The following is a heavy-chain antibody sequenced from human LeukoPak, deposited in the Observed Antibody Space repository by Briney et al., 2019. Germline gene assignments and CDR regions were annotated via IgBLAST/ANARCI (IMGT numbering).Heavy chain of an antibody. V-gene: IGHV1-58*02. J-gene: IGHJ4*02. D-gene: IGHD3-22*01. CDR3: AADLNYYDSSGSGDY. Sequence: SVKVSCKAFGFTFTSSAMQWVRQARGQRLEWIGWIVVGSGNTNYAQKFQERVTITRDMSMSTAYMELTSLRSEDTAVYYCAADLNYYDSSGSGDYWGLGTLVTVSS. CDR2: IVVGSGNT. CDR1: GFTFTSSA.